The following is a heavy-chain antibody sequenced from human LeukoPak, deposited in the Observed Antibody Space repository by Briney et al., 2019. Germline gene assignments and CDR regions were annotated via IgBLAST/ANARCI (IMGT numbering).Heavy chain of an antibody. V-gene: IGHV4-59*01. D-gene: IGHD5-24*01. J-gene: IGHJ4*02. Sequence: SETLSLTCPVSGGSISNYYYWTWIRQPPRKGLEWIGYVYYTGSTNFNPSLKSRVTMSLDTSRIQFSLKLTSLTAADTAVYYCARGAMATTPFFDYWGQGTLVTVSS. CDR2: VYYTGST. CDR1: GGSISNYY. CDR3: ARGAMATTPFFDY.